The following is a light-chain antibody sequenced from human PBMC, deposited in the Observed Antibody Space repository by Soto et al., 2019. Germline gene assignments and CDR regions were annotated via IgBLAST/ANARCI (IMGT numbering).Light chain of an antibody. V-gene: IGKV3-11*01. CDR2: DAS. Sequence: EILLTQSPATLSLSPGERATLSYRASQSIGSSLAWYQQSPGQAPRLLIYDASNRATGVPARFSGSGSGTDFTLAISSLEPEDFAIYYCQQRSNWPPGYAFGQGTKLEIK. CDR1: QSIGSS. CDR3: QQRSNWPPGYA. J-gene: IGKJ2*01.